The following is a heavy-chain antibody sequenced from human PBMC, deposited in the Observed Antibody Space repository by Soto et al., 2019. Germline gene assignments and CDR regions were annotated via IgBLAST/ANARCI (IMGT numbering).Heavy chain of an antibody. CDR2: INPSGGST. CDR1: GYTFTSYY. V-gene: IGHV1-46*01. D-gene: IGHD2-2*01. J-gene: IGHJ6*02. CDR3: ARGDLGYCIRTSCYSTYYYYCMDV. Sequence: ASVKVSCKASGYTFTSYYMHWVRQAPGQGLEWMGIINPSGGSTSYAQKFQGRVTMTRDTSTSTVYMELSSLRSEDTAVYYCARGDLGYCIRTSCYSTYYYYCMDVWGQGTTVTVSS.